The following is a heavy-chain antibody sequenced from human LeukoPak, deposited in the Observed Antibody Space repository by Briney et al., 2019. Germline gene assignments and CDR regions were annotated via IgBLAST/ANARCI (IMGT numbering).Heavy chain of an antibody. Sequence: PSETLSLTCTVSSGSISTSNYYWGWVRQPPGKALEWIGNIFYSGSTYYSPSLKSRVTISLDTSRNQFSLKLSSVTAADTAVYYCARGGGYSSSWSYWGQGTLVTVSS. V-gene: IGHV4-39*07. CDR2: IFYSGST. CDR3: ARGGGYSSSWSY. J-gene: IGHJ4*02. CDR1: SGSISTSNYY. D-gene: IGHD6-13*01.